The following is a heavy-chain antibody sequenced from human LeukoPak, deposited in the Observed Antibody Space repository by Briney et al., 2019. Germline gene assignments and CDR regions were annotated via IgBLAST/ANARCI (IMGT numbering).Heavy chain of an antibody. CDR2: TSGSGGST. J-gene: IGHJ4*02. CDR3: AKNGGSQCYSHLDS. CDR1: GVNFSSYA. Sequence: PGGSLRLSCAASGVNFSSYAMSWVRQAPGKDLEWVSGTSGSGGSTYYAGSVKGRFTISRDNSKNTLYLQMNSLRVEDTAVYYCAKNGGSQCYSHLDSWGQGTLVTVSS. D-gene: IGHD2-15*01. V-gene: IGHV3-23*01.